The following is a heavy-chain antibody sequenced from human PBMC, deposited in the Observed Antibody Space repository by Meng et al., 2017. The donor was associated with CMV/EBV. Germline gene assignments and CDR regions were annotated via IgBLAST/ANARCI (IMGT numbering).Heavy chain of an antibody. J-gene: IGHJ4*02. Sequence: GGSLRLSCAASGFTSSSYAMSWVRQAPGEGLEWVSAIYSGGSSTYYADSVKGRFTISRDNSKNTLYLQMNSLRAEDTAVYYCARGGEGYSYGYDYWGQGTLVTV. V-gene: IGHV3-23*03. CDR3: ARGGEGYSYGYDY. CDR1: GFTSSSYA. CDR2: IYSGGSST. D-gene: IGHD5-18*01.